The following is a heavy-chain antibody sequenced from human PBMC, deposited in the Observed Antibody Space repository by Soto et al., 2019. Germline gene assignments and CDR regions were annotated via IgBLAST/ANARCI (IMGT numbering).Heavy chain of an antibody. Sequence: GGSLKISCKGSGYIFNSYWLVWVRQMPGKGLEWMGIVHPGDSDTRYSPSFQGQVTISADKSITTAYLQWSSLKASDSAMYYCARSGGSRWHFDYWGQGTLVTVS. D-gene: IGHD6-13*01. CDR2: VHPGDSDT. CDR3: ARSGGSRWHFDY. J-gene: IGHJ4*02. V-gene: IGHV5-51*01. CDR1: GYIFNSYW.